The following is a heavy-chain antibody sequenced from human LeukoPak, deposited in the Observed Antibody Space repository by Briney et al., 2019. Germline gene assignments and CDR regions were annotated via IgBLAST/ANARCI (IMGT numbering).Heavy chain of an antibody. CDR1: GYTFTSYD. V-gene: IGHV1-8*01. D-gene: IGHD3-3*01. CDR3: ARAPKDFWSGHEYYFDY. J-gene: IGHJ4*02. Sequence: ASVKVSCKASGYTFTSYDINWVRQATGQGLEWMGWMNPNSGNTGYAQNLQGRLTVTTDTSTSTAYMELRSLRSDDTAVYYCARAPKDFWSGHEYYFDYWGQGTLVTVSS. CDR2: MNPNSGNT.